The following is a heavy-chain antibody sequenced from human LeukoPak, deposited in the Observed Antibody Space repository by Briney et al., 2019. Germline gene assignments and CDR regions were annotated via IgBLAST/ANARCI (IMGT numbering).Heavy chain of an antibody. CDR2: IYYSGST. D-gene: IGHD1-26*01. V-gene: IGHV4-59*08. CDR1: GGSISSYY. CDR3: ASHRTSGSYYRHIDV. Sequence: PSETLSLTCTVSGGSISSYYWSWIRQPPGKGLEWIGYIYYSGSTNYNPSLKSRVTISVDTSKNQFSLKLSSVTAADSGVYYCASHRTSGSYYRHIDVWGKGTTVTVSS. J-gene: IGHJ6*03.